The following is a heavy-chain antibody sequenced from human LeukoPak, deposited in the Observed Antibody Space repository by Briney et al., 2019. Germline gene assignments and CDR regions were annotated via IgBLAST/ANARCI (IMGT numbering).Heavy chain of an antibody. CDR2: IYYSGST. CDR1: GGSISSGGYS. CDR3: ARSPYVWGSYPYYFDY. V-gene: IGHV4-61*08. D-gene: IGHD3-16*01. Sequence: SETLSLTCAVSGGSISSGGYSWSWIRQPPGKGLEWIGYIYYSGSTNYNPSLKSRVTISVDTSKNQFSLKLSSVTAADTAVYYCARSPYVWGSYPYYFDYWGQGTLVTVSS. J-gene: IGHJ4*02.